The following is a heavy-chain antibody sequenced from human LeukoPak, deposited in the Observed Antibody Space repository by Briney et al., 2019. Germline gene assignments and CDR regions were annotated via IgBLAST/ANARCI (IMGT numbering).Heavy chain of an antibody. CDR3: ATGHSYGYDY. D-gene: IGHD5-18*01. CDR2: IKNVGSVT. J-gene: IGHJ4*02. CDR1: GLTYTDFW. V-gene: IGHV3-74*01. Sequence: GGSLRLSCAAFGLTYTDFWMHWIRQAPGKGLEWVSLIKNVGSVTRYADSVKGRFIISRDDAKNTLDLQMNSLKVDDTAVYYCATGHSYGYDYWGQGILVTVSS.